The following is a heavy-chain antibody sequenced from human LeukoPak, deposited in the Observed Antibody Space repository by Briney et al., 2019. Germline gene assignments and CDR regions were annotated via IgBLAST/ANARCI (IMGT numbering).Heavy chain of an antibody. CDR1: GGSISSYY. CDR2: IFDSGST. Sequence: SETLFLTCTVSGGSISSYYWSWIRQPPGKGLEWIGYIFDSGSTNYNPSLKSRVTISVDTSKSQFSLRLSSVTAADTAVYYCARHRSGSSWFAPWGQGTLVTVSS. V-gene: IGHV4-59*08. D-gene: IGHD6-19*01. CDR3: ARHRSGSSWFAP. J-gene: IGHJ5*02.